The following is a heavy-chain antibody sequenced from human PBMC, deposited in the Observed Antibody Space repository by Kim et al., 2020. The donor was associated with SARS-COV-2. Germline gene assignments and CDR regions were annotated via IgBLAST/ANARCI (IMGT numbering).Heavy chain of an antibody. D-gene: IGHD3-10*01. V-gene: IGHV1-69*13. CDR3: ASSMVRGVPIIYYFDY. CDR2: IIPIFGTA. CDR1: GGTFSSYA. Sequence: SVKVSCKASGGTFSSYAISWVRQAPGQGLEWMGGIIPIFGTANYAQKFQGRVTITADESTSTAYMELSSLRSEDTAVYYCASSMVRGVPIIYYFDYWGQGTLVTVSS. J-gene: IGHJ4*02.